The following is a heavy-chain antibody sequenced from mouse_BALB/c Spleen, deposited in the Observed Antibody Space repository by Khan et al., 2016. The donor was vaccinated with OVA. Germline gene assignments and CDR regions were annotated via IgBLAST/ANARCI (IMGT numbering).Heavy chain of an antibody. V-gene: IGHV1S137*01. Sequence: QVQLKQSGAELVRPGVSVKISCKGSGYTFTDFTMHWVKQSHAKSLEWIGVISTYYGDVTYNQKFKGKATMTVDKSSSTAYMELARLTSEDSAIFSLKRGGGGNRFAYWGQGTLVTVSA. CDR1: GYTFTDFT. CDR2: ISTYYGDV. CDR3: KRGGGGNRFAY. J-gene: IGHJ3*01.